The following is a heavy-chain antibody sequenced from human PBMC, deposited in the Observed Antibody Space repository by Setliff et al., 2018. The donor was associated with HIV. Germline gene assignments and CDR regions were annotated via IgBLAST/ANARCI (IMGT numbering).Heavy chain of an antibody. D-gene: IGHD6-13*01. CDR1: GFTFGNYW. CDR3: ARESGEQPLVPYFFDD. J-gene: IGHJ4*02. CDR2: IKEDGSEK. Sequence: GGSLRLSCGASGFTFGNYWMTWVRQAPGRGLECVANIKEDGSEKYYVDSVKGRFTISRDNAKDSLYLQMNILRAEDTAVYYCARESGEQPLVPYFFDDWGQGTLVTVSS. V-gene: IGHV3-7*01.